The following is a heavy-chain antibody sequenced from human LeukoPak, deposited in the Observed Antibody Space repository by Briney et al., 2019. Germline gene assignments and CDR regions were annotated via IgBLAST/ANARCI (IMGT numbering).Heavy chain of an antibody. J-gene: IGHJ4*02. CDR1: GFTFSSYA. D-gene: IGHD3-10*01. CDR2: ISYDGSNK. V-gene: IGHV3-30*04. CDR3: AGYGSGSGRPFDY. Sequence: GGSLRLSCAASGFTFSSYAMHWVRQAPGKGLEWVAVISYDGSNKYYADSVKGRFTIPRDNSKNTLYLQTNSLRAEDTAVYYCAGYGSGSGRPFDYWGQGTLVTVSS.